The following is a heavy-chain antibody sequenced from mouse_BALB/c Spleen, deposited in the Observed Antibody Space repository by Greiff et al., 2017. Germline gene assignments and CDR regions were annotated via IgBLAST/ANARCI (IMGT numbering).Heavy chain of an antibody. V-gene: IGHV1-87*01. Sequence: QVQLQQSGAELARPGASVKLSCKASGYTFTSYWMQWVKQRPGQGLEWIGAIYPGDGDTRYTQKFKGKATLTADKSSSTAYMQLSSLASEDSAVYYCAREGDDGYFFAYWGQGTLVTVSA. CDR2: IYPGDGDT. CDR3: AREGDDGYFFAY. CDR1: GYTFTSYW. J-gene: IGHJ3*01. D-gene: IGHD2-3*01.